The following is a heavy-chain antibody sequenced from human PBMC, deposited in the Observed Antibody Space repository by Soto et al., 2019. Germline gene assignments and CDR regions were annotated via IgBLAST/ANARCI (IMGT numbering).Heavy chain of an antibody. Sequence: QVQLQESGPGLVNPSETLSLICIVSGYSVNSGHYVWNWIRQPPRKGPEWIGHIFFTGATNYSPSLTNRVTMSVDTSKSQFSLTLTSVPAADSAIYSCASALADIGGISFGSRLDVWGQGTPVSVS. V-gene: IGHV4-61*01. CDR3: ASALADIGGISFGSRLDV. J-gene: IGHJ6*01. D-gene: IGHD2-15*01. CDR1: GYSVNSGHYV. CDR2: IFFTGAT.